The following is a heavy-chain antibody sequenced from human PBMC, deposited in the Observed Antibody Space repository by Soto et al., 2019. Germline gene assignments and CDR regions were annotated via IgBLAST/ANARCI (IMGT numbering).Heavy chain of an antibody. Sequence: ASVTVSCKASGYTFTSYAISWVRQAPGQGLEWMGWINPNSGNTNYAQKVQGRVTMTRNTSISTAYMELSSLRAEDTAVYYCAREVNFYGMDVWGQGTTVTVSS. J-gene: IGHJ6*02. CDR1: GYTFTSYA. CDR3: AREVNFYGMDV. V-gene: IGHV1-8*02. CDR2: INPNSGNT.